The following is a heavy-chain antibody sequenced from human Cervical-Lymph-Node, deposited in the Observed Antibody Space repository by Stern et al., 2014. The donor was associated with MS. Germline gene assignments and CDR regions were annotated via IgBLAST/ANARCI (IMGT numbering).Heavy chain of an antibody. CDR2: INLNNGDT. V-gene: IGHV1-2*04. J-gene: IGHJ5*02. Sequence: QMQLVQSGPEVEDPGASVKLSCRASGFSFTNYYIHWVRQAPGRGPEWMGWINLNNGDTNYAQRFRGWVTMTRDTSVSTAFLELNRLKSDDTALYYCAKGGTIFGVVARNWFDPWGQGTMVTVSS. CDR3: AKGGTIFGVVARNWFDP. D-gene: IGHD3-3*01. CDR1: GFSFTNYY.